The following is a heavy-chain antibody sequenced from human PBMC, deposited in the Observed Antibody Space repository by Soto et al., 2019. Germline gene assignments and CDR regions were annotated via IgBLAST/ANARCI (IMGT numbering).Heavy chain of an antibody. CDR2: ISYDGTNK. CDR3: ARWGDYPDY. J-gene: IGHJ4*02. V-gene: IGHV3-30*03. Sequence: QVQLVESGGGVVQPGRSLRLSCVDSGFTFGNYGMHWVRQAPGKGLEWVATISYDGTNKYYVHSVQGRFTISKDNSKNTLYLEMNSLRPEDTAVYYCARWGDYPDYWGRGTLVTVSS. D-gene: IGHD4-17*01. CDR1: GFTFGNYG.